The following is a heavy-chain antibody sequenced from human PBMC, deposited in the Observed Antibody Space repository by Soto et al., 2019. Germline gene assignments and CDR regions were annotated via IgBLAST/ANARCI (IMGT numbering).Heavy chain of an antibody. J-gene: IGHJ4*02. Sequence: QVQLVQSGAEVKEPGSAVKVSCKAPADSFSSYGISWVRQAPGQGLEWMGGIIPIFGTTNYAEKFQGRVRITADESTNTADIELISLISEDTSLYYCARVFPDGWVEPGVVRGYLDTWGRGTLVTVSS. D-gene: IGHD3-3*01. CDR2: IIPIFGTT. CDR1: ADSFSSYG. V-gene: IGHV1-69*01. CDR3: ARVFPDGWVEPGVVRGYLDT.